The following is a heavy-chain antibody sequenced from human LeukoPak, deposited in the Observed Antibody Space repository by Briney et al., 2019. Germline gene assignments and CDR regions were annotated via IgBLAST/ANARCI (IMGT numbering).Heavy chain of an antibody. V-gene: IGHV1-69*04. CDR3: ARDRPHPPNAYFDY. CDR1: GATFSSYA. Sequence: ASVKVSCKASGATFSSYAISWVRQALGQGLEWMGRIIPIFGIANYAQKFQGRVTITADKSTSTAYMELSSLRSEDTVVYYCARDRPHPPNAYFDYWGQGTLVTVSS. CDR2: IIPIFGIA. J-gene: IGHJ4*02.